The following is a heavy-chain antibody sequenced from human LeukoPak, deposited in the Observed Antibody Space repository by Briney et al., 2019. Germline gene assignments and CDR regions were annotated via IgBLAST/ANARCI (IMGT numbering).Heavy chain of an antibody. CDR1: GFTFTKCA. CDR2: ITATGDTA. D-gene: IGHD6-19*01. Sequence: PGGPLRLSCVASGFTFTKCAMSWIRLAPGKGLEWVAIITATGDTAYYADSVKGRFTISRDNSRNTVYMQMDSLRAEDTAIYYCAGDRNSDWYSPLDYWGQGSQVTVSP. J-gene: IGHJ4*02. CDR3: AGDRNSDWYSPLDY. V-gene: IGHV3-23*01.